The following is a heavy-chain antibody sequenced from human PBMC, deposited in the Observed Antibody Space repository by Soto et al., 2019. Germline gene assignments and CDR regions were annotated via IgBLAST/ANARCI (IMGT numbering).Heavy chain of an antibody. CDR3: AREGYCISTSCRHYDYYGMDV. CDR1: GYTFTSYG. Sequence: QVQLVQSGAEVKKPGASVKVSCKASGYTFTSYGISWVRQAPGQGLEWMGWISVYNGNTNYAEKLQSRGTMTTDTRSSTGYVELRSLRSDDTAVYYCAREGYCISTSCRHYDYYGMDVWGQGTTVTVSS. CDR2: ISVYNGNT. D-gene: IGHD2-2*01. V-gene: IGHV1-18*01. J-gene: IGHJ6*02.